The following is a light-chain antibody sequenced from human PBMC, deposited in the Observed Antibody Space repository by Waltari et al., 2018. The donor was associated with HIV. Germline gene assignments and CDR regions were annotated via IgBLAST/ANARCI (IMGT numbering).Light chain of an antibody. Sequence: QSALTQPPSMSGSPGQSVTMSCTGTSSDIGGYNHVSWYEQHPGKAPELIIYDVIKRPSWVPDRFSGSKSGNTASLTISGLQAEDEAVYYCSSYANSYTMFGGGTKLTVL. CDR2: DVI. J-gene: IGLJ3*02. V-gene: IGLV2-11*01. CDR1: SSDIGGYNH. CDR3: SSYANSYTM.